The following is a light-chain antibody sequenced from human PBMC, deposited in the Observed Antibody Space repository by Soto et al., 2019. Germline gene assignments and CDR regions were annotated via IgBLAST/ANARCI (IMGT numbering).Light chain of an antibody. CDR1: SSDVGGYDY. Sequence: QSLLTQPPSASGSPGQSVTISCTGTSSDVGGYDYVSWYQQRPGKAPKLLIHEVTKRPSGVPDRFSGSKSGNTASLTVSGLQAEDEADYYCSSYAGRTLYGVGTGTKVTVL. J-gene: IGLJ1*01. V-gene: IGLV2-8*01. CDR3: SSYAGRTLYG. CDR2: EVT.